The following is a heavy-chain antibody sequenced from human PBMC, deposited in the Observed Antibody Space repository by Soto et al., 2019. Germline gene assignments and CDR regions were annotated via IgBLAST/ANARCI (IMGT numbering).Heavy chain of an antibody. CDR1: GFTFIRYS. CDR2: ISGSGGSK. D-gene: IGHD6-13*01. Sequence: SGGALRLSCAASGFTFIRYSMSWVLQAPVKGLEWVSAISGSGGSKYYAESVRGGFTISRDNSKKTLYLQMNSLRAEDTAVYYCAKDRDGYSRRWCLELWGQGTPV. J-gene: IGHJ4*02. V-gene: IGHV3-23*01. CDR3: AKDRDGYSRRWCLEL.